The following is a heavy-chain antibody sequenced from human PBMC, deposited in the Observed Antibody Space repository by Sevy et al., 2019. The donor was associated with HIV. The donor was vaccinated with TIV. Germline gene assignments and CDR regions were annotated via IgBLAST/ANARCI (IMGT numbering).Heavy chain of an antibody. CDR2: ISYDGSNK. CDR3: ARGLVVPAAILYYYYGMDV. J-gene: IGHJ6*02. Sequence: GGSLRLSCAASGFTFSSDAMHWVRQAPGKGLEWVAVISYDGSNKYYADSVKGGFTISRDNAKNTLYLQMNSLRSEDTAGYYCARGLVVPAAILYYYYGMDVWGQGTTVTVSS. D-gene: IGHD2-2*01. V-gene: IGHV3-30*04. CDR1: GFTFSSDA.